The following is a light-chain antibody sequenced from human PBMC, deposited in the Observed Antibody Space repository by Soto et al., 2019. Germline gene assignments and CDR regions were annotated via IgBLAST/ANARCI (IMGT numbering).Light chain of an antibody. Sequence: LTQSPCTLSLSPEERATVSVRASPTVNSNSLARQRPKPGPAPRHLIHGAFSRATAIPDRFSGSGSGTDFTLSISRLSPEDFAVYSCQQYGSSPSITLG. V-gene: IGKV3-20*01. CDR2: GAF. CDR3: QQYGSSPSIT. CDR1: PTVNSNS. J-gene: IGKJ5*01.